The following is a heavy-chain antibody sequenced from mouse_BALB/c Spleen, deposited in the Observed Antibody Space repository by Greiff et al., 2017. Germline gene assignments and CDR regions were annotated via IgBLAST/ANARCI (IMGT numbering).Heavy chain of an antibody. CDR3: TRGYYGSSYYFDY. V-gene: IGHV1S81*02. CDR2: INPSNGGT. Sequence: QVQLKQPGAELVKPGASVKLSCKASGYTFTSYYMYWVKQRPGQGLEWIGGINPSNGGTNFNEKFKSKATLTVDKSSSTAYMQLSSLTSEDSAVYYCTRGYYGSSYYFDYWGQGTTLTVSS. D-gene: IGHD1-1*01. J-gene: IGHJ2*01. CDR1: GYTFTSYY.